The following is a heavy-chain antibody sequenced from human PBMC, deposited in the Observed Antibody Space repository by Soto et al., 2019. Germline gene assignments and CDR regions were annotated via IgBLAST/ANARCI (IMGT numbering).Heavy chain of an antibody. CDR1: GFTFSSYA. V-gene: IGHV3-23*01. CDR2: ISGSGGST. D-gene: IGHD4-17*01. CDR3: AKDLTVTMYYFDY. Sequence: EVQLLESGGGLVQPGGSLRLSCAASGFTFSSYAMSWVRQAPGKGLEWVSAISGSGGSTYYADSVKGRFTISRDNSKNTLYLQMNSLRAEDTDVYYCAKDLTVTMYYFDYWCQGTLVTVSS. J-gene: IGHJ4*02.